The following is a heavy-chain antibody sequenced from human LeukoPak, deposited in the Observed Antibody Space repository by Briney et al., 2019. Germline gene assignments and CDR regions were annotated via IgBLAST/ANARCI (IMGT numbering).Heavy chain of an antibody. CDR1: GLTVSSNY. CDR2: IASDGDDK. Sequence: GGSLRLSCAASGLTVSSNYMNWVRQAPGQGLEWVAVIASDGDDKHSADSVKGRFTISRDNSKNTLYLQMNSLRPEDTAVYYCAKDLRVAAADYYFDCWGQGTLVTVSS. J-gene: IGHJ4*02. D-gene: IGHD6-13*01. V-gene: IGHV3-30*18. CDR3: AKDLRVAAADYYFDC.